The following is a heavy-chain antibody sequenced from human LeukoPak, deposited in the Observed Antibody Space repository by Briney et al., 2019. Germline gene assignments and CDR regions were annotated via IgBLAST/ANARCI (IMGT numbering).Heavy chain of an antibody. D-gene: IGHD3-9*01. CDR3: ARDQSVLRYFDQ. CDR2: IYHSGST. V-gene: IGHV4-38-2*02. J-gene: IGHJ4*02. CDR1: GYSLSTGYY. Sequence: DPSETLSLTCTVSGYSLSTGYYWGWIRQPPGKGLEWIGTIYHSGSTHYNPSLKSRVTISVDTSRNQFSLKLSSVTAADTAVYYCARDQSVLRYFDQWGQGTLVTVSS.